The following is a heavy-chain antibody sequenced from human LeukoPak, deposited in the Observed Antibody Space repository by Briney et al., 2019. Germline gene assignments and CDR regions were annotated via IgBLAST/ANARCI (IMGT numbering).Heavy chain of an antibody. J-gene: IGHJ4*02. V-gene: IGHV4-59*01. CDR2: IYYSGST. Sequence: SETLSLTCTVSGGSISSYYWSWIRQPPGKGLEWIGYIYYSGSTNYNPSLKSRVTISVDTSKNQFSLKLSSVTAADTAVYYCAREGGGNPDYWGQGTLVTVSS. CDR1: GGSISSYY. D-gene: IGHD3-16*01. CDR3: AREGGGNPDY.